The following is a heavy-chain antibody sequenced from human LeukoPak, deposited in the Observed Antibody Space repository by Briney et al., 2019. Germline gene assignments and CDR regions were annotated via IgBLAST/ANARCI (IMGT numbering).Heavy chain of an antibody. Sequence: PGVSLRLSCAASGFAFSVYEMYWVRQAPGKGLEWVSYISSSGGTRYYADSVKGRFTISRDNAKNSLYLQMNSLRAEDTAVYYCATLTVASSFDYWGQGTLVTVSS. CDR3: ATLTVASSFDY. J-gene: IGHJ4*02. CDR1: GFAFSVYE. D-gene: IGHD6-19*01. CDR2: ISSSGGTR. V-gene: IGHV3-48*03.